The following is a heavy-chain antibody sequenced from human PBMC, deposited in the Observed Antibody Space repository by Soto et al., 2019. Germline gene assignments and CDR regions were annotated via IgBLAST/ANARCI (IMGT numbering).Heavy chain of an antibody. CDR3: ARGNPHSSSSWFDP. CDR2: INAGNGNT. Sequence: ASVKVSCKASGYTFTSNAMHWVRQAPGQRLEWMGWINAGNGNTKYSQKLQGRVTITRDTSASTAYMELSSLRSEDTAVYYCARGNPHSSSSWFDPWGQGTLVTVSS. CDR1: GYTFTSNA. D-gene: IGHD6-13*01. J-gene: IGHJ5*02. V-gene: IGHV1-3*01.